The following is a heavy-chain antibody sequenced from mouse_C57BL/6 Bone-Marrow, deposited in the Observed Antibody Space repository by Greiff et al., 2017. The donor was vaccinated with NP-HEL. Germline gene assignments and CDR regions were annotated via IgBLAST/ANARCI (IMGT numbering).Heavy chain of an antibody. CDR3: ARGLRGYYYAMDY. D-gene: IGHD1-1*01. CDR1: GYTFTDYY. CDR2: INPNNGGT. Sequence: EVQLQQSGPELVKPGASVKISCKASGYTFTDYYMNWVKQSHGKSLEWIGDINPNNGGTSYNQKFKGKATLTVDKSSSTAYMELRSLTSEDSAVYYCARGLRGYYYAMDYWGQGTSVTVSS. J-gene: IGHJ4*01. V-gene: IGHV1-26*01.